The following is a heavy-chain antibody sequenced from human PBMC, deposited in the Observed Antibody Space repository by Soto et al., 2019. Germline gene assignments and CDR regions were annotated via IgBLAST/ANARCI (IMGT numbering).Heavy chain of an antibody. CDR2: INHSGST. V-gene: IGHV4-34*01. D-gene: IGHD2-15*01. J-gene: IGHJ5*02. CDR3: ASPQGWYSPRLGDWFDP. CDR1: AGSFSGYY. Sequence: SETLSLTCAVYAGSFSGYYWSWIRKPPGKGLEWIGEINHSGSTNYNPSLKSRVTISVDTSKNQFSLKLSSVTAADTAVYYCASPQGWYSPRLGDWFDPWGQGTLVTAPQ.